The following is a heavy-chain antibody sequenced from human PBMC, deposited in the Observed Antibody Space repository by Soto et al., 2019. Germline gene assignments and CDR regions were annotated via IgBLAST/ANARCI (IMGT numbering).Heavy chain of an antibody. CDR2: IIPIFGTA. Sequence: ASVKVSCKASGGTLSSYAISWVRQAPGQGLEWMGGIIPIFGTANYAQKFQGRVTITADESTSTAYMELSSLRSEDTAVYYCARDLVVVVAATPRSRGMDVWGQGTTVTVSS. D-gene: IGHD2-15*01. CDR1: GGTLSSYA. CDR3: ARDLVVVVAATPRSRGMDV. J-gene: IGHJ6*02. V-gene: IGHV1-69*13.